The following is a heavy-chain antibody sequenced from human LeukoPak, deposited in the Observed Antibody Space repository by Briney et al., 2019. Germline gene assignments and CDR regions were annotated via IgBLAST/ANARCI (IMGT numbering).Heavy chain of an antibody. CDR2: IYHSGRT. CDR3: ARGVVAGNWFDP. Sequence: PSETLSLTCTVSGYSISSGYYWGWIRQPPGKGLEWIGSIYHSGRTFYNPSLKSRVTISVDTSKNQFSLKLSSVTAADTAVYYCARGVVAGNWFDPWGQGTLVTVSS. V-gene: IGHV4-38-2*02. CDR1: GYSISSGYY. D-gene: IGHD2-15*01. J-gene: IGHJ5*02.